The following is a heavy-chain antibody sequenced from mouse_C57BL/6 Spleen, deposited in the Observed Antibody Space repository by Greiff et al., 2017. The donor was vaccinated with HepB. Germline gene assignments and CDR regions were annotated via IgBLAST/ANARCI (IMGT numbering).Heavy chain of an antibody. CDR1: GFPITSGYY. D-gene: IGHD1-1*01. Sequence: VQGVESGPCLVKPSQSLFLTCSITGFPITSGYYWIWIRQSPGKPLEWMGYITHSGETFYNPSLQSPISITRETSKNQFFLQLNSVTTEDTAMYYCAGDGDYYGSSFAYWGQGTLVTVSA. CDR3: AGDGDYYGSSFAY. J-gene: IGHJ3*01. V-gene: IGHV12-3*01. CDR2: ITHSGET.